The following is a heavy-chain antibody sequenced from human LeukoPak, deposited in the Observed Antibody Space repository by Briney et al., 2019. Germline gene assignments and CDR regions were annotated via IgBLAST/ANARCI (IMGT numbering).Heavy chain of an antibody. D-gene: IGHD1-26*01. CDR1: GFTFRNYL. CDR3: VRDRGTYRPIDY. V-gene: IGHV3-48*03. Sequence: GGSLRLSCAASGFTFRNYLMNWVRQAPGKGLEWVSFISSTGGTIYYADSVKGRFTVSRDNAKNSPYLQMNSLRAEDTAIYYCVRDRGTYRPIDYWGQGTLVTVSS. CDR2: ISSTGGTI. J-gene: IGHJ4*02.